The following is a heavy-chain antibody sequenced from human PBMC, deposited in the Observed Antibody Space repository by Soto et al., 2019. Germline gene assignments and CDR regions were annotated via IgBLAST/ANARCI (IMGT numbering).Heavy chain of an antibody. CDR3: AKDRGIIVKAGDAFDV. CDR2: ISDSGDRT. D-gene: IGHD3-16*02. CDR1: GFSVSAYY. V-gene: IGHV3-23*01. Sequence: QSGGSLRLSCAASGFSVSAYYMTWVRQAPGKGLEWLSYISDSGDRTYYADSVKGRFTISRDRSKNTVSLQMDSLRAEDTAVYYCAKDRGIIVKAGDAFDVWGQGTKVTVSS. J-gene: IGHJ3*01.